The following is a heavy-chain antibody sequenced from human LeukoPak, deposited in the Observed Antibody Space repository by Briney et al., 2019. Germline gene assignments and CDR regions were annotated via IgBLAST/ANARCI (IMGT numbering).Heavy chain of an antibody. CDR2: ISSSGSTI. Sequence: GGSLRLSCAASGFTFSSYEMNWVRQAPGKGLEWVSYISSSGSTIYYADSVKGRFTISRDNAKNSLYLQMNSLRAEDTAVYYCASTGRYCTSTSCSNYFHYWGQGTLVTVSS. CDR1: GFTFSSYE. D-gene: IGHD2-2*01. CDR3: ASTGRYCTSTSCSNYFHY. V-gene: IGHV3-48*03. J-gene: IGHJ4*02.